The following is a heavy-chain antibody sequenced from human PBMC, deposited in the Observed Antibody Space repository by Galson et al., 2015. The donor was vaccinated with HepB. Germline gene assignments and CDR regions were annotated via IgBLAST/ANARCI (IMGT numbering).Heavy chain of an antibody. V-gene: IGHV1-46*04. CDR1: GYTFTSYY. J-gene: IGHJ4*02. CDR2: INPSGGST. Sequence: SVKVSCKASGYTFTSYYMHWVRQAPGQGLEWMGIINPSGGSTSYAQKLQGRVTMTRDTSTSTVYMELSSLRSEDTAVYYCARDPSFYCSGGSCSPPRGPSGYFDYWGQGTLVTVSS. D-gene: IGHD2-15*01. CDR3: ARDPSFYCSGGSCSPPRGPSGYFDY.